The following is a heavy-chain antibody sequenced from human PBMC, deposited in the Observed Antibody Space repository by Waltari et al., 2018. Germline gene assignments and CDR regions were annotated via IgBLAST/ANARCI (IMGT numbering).Heavy chain of an antibody. CDR2: LYSAGHT. Sequence: EVQLVESGGGLIQPGGSLRLSCAASGLTISDNYMSWVHQAPGKGLEWVSVLYSAGHTYYADSVKGRFTISRDSSKNTLYLQMNSLRTEDTAVYYCARDLVHYFDYWGQGTLVTVSS. V-gene: IGHV3-53*01. J-gene: IGHJ4*02. CDR1: GLTISDNY. D-gene: IGHD3-16*01. CDR3: ARDLVHYFDY.